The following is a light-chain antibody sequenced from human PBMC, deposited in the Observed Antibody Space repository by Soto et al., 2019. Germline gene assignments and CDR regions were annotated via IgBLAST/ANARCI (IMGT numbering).Light chain of an antibody. CDR3: QQYSDHWT. CDR2: KAS. V-gene: IGKV1-5*03. Sequence: DIQLTQSPSTLSASLRDRVTITCRASRSIINWLAWYQQKSGKGPKLLIYKASNLQTGVPSRFSGSGYGTEFTLTISSLQPDDVATYYCQQYSDHWTFGQGTKVDIK. CDR1: RSIINW. J-gene: IGKJ1*01.